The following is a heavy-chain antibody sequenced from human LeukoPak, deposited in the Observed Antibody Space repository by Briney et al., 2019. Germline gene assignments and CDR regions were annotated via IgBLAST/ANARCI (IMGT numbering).Heavy chain of an antibody. CDR1: GFTFSSYA. CDR2: IQQGGSQT. CDR3: AREAIVGATDDAFDI. V-gene: IGHV3-7*01. Sequence: GGSLRLSCAASGFTFSSYAMSWVRQAPGKGLEWVANIQQGGSQTYYVDSVKGRFTISRDDAKNSLYLQMNSLRVEDTAVYYCAREAIVGATDDAFDIWGQGTMVIVSP. J-gene: IGHJ3*02. D-gene: IGHD1-26*01.